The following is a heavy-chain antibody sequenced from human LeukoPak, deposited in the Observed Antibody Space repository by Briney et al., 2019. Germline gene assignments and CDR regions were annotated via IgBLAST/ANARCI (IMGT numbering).Heavy chain of an antibody. J-gene: IGHJ4*02. CDR2: IQYDGSNK. Sequence: PGGSLRLSCAASGFTFSTYGMHWVRQAPGKGLEWVAFIQYDGSNKYYADSVKSRFTISRDNSKNTLYLQMNSLRAEDTAVYYCAKDRISYYYDSSGYFLFPDYWGQGTLVTVSS. CDR1: GFTFSTYG. CDR3: AKDRISYYYDSSGYFLFPDY. D-gene: IGHD3-22*01. V-gene: IGHV3-30*02.